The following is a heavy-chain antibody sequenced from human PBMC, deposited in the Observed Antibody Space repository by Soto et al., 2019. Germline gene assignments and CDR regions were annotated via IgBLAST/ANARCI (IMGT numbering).Heavy chain of an antibody. J-gene: IGHJ5*02. Sequence: AASVKVSCKASGYTFTSYGISWVRQAPGQGLEWMGWISAYNGNTNYAQKLQGRVTMTTDTSTSTAYMELRSLRSDDTAVYYCARVSRRIAAAESWFDPWGQGTLVTVSS. V-gene: IGHV1-18*01. CDR1: GYTFTSYG. CDR3: ARVSRRIAAAESWFDP. CDR2: ISAYNGNT. D-gene: IGHD6-13*01.